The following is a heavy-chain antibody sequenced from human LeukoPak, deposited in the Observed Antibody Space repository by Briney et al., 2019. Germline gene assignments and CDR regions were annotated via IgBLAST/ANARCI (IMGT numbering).Heavy chain of an antibody. V-gene: IGHV3-21*01. Sequence: GGSLRLSCAASGFTFSSYSMNWVRQAPGKGLEWVSSISSSSSYIYYADSVKGRFTISRDNAKNSLYLQMNSLRAEDTAVYYCARGSPRDCSSTSCYRGRDYWGQGTLVTVSS. CDR3: ARGSPRDCSSTSCYRGRDY. CDR1: GFTFSSYS. J-gene: IGHJ4*02. CDR2: ISSSSSYI. D-gene: IGHD2-2*02.